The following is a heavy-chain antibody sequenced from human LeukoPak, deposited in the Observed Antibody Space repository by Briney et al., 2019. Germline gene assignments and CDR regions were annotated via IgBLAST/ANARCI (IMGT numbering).Heavy chain of an antibody. D-gene: IGHD6-13*01. CDR2: ISYDGSNK. V-gene: IGHV3-30*18. Sequence: PGGSLRLSCAASGFTFSSYGMHWVRQAPGKGLEWVAVISYDGSNKYYADSVKGRFAISRDNSKNTLYLQMNGLRAEDTAVYYCAKASPGYSSSWYTQTSGEYFQHWGQGTLVTVSS. CDR3: AKASPGYSSSWYTQTSGEYFQH. CDR1: GFTFSSYG. J-gene: IGHJ1*01.